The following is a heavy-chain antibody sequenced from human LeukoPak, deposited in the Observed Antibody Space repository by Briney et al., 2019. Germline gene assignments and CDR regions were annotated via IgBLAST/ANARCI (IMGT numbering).Heavy chain of an antibody. J-gene: IGHJ4*02. V-gene: IGHV3-23*01. Sequence: GGSLRLSCAASGFTFSSYGMSWVRQAPGKGLEWVSAISGSGGSTYYADSVKGRFTISRDNAKNSLYLQMNSLRAEDTAVYYCARYYYDSSGSEKRGDYWGQGTLVTVSS. CDR2: ISGSGGST. D-gene: IGHD3-22*01. CDR1: GFTFSSYG. CDR3: ARYYYDSSGSEKRGDY.